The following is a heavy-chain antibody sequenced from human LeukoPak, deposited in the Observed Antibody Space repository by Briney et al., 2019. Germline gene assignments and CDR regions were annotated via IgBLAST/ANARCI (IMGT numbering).Heavy chain of an antibody. CDR2: IKQDGSEK. Sequence: GGSLRLSCAASGFTFSSYAMTRVRQAPGKGLEWVANIKQDGSEKYYADSVRGRFTISRDDGKKSLYLQMNSLRVEDTAVYYCAGERPSSSWYDFWGQGTLVTVSS. CDR3: AGERPSSSWYDF. CDR1: GFTFSSYA. D-gene: IGHD6-13*01. J-gene: IGHJ5*01. V-gene: IGHV3-7*01.